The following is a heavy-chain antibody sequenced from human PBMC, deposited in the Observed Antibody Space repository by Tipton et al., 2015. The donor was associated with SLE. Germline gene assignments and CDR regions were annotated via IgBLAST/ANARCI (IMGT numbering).Heavy chain of an antibody. CDR2: IGSGGGSI. D-gene: IGHD1-26*01. V-gene: IGHV3-23*01. CDR1: GFTFSSYA. CDR3: ANRYPSRY. J-gene: IGHJ4*02. Sequence: SLRLSCAASGFTFSSYAMSWVRQAPGKGLECVSVIGSGGGSIYYADSVKGRFTVSRDNSKNTLYLQMNSLRVEDTAVYYCANRYPSRYWGQGTLVTVSS.